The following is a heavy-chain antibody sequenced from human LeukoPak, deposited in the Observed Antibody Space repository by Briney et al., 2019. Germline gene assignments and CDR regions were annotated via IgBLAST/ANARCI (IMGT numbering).Heavy chain of an antibody. J-gene: IGHJ4*02. CDR2: IKQDGSEK. V-gene: IGHV3-7*04. Sequence: PGGPLRLSCAASGFIFSNYWMTWVRQAPGKGLEWVANIKQDGSEKYYVDSVKGRFTISRDNAKKSLYLQMNILRAEDTAVYYCARDIFDYWGQGTLVTVSS. CDR1: GFIFSNYW. CDR3: ARDIFDY.